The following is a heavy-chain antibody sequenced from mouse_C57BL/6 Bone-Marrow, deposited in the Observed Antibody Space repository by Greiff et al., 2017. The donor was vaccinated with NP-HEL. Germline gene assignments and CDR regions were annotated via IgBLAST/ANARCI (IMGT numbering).Heavy chain of an antibody. CDR1: GYTFTSYW. CDR2: IDPSDSYT. D-gene: IGHD1-2*01. CDR3: AYGRYYARDY. J-gene: IGHJ4*01. V-gene: IGHV1-69*01. Sequence: QVQLQQPGAELVMPGASVKLSCKASGYTFTSYWMHWVKQRPGQGLEWIGEIDPSDSYTNYNQKFKGKSTLTVDKSSSHAYMQLSSLTSEYSAVYYCAYGRYYARDYWGQGTSVTVSS.